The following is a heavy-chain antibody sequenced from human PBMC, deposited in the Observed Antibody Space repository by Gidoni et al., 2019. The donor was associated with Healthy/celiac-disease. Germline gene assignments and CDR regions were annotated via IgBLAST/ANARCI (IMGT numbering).Heavy chain of an antibody. V-gene: IGHV3-30*18. J-gene: IGHJ4*02. CDR3: AKGGKYYYDSSGYYQ. D-gene: IGHD3-22*01. Sequence: WVAVISYDGSNKYYADSVKGRFTISRDNSKNTLYLQMNSLRAEDTAVYYCAKGGKYYYDSSGYYQWGQGTLVTVSS. CDR2: ISYDGSNK.